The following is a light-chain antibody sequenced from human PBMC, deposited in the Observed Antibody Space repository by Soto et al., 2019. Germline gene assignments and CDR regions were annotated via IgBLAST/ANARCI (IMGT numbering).Light chain of an antibody. Sequence: DIQMTQSPSSLSASVGDRVTITCQASQAISNYLNWYQQKLGKAPKLLIYAASNLETGVPSRFSGSGSGTDFTFTISSLQPEDFATYYCQQYDNLPLTFGGGTRVEIK. J-gene: IGKJ4*01. CDR2: AAS. CDR3: QQYDNLPLT. V-gene: IGKV1-33*01. CDR1: QAISNY.